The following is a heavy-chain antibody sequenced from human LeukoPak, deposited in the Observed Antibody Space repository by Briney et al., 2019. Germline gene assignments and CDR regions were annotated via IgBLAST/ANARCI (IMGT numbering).Heavy chain of an antibody. D-gene: IGHD6-19*01. V-gene: IGHV3-48*01. J-gene: IGHJ4*02. CDR1: GFAFSSYS. CDR2: ISYSSSII. CDR3: ARNIYTSGWYRLGY. Sequence: GESLRLSCAAPGFAFSSYSMNWVRQAPGKGLEWVSYISYSSSIIYYADSVKGRFTISRDNAKSSLFLQMNSLRAEDTAVYYCARNIYTSGWYRLGYCGQGTLVTVSS.